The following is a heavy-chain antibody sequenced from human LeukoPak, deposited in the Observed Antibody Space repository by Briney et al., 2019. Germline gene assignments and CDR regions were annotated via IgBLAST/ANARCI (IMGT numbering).Heavy chain of an antibody. Sequence: GASVKVSCKASGYTFTGYYMHWVRQAPGQGPEWMGWINPNSGGTNYAQKFQGRVTMTRDTSISTAYMELSRLRSDDTAVYYCARGDSSGWRDYYYYYYMDVWGKGTTVTVSS. J-gene: IGHJ6*03. CDR3: ARGDSSGWRDYYYYYYMDV. V-gene: IGHV1-2*02. CDR2: INPNSGGT. CDR1: GYTFTGYY. D-gene: IGHD6-19*01.